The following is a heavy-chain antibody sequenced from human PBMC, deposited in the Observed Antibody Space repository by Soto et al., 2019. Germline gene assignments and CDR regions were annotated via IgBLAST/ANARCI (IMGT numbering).Heavy chain of an antibody. CDR1: GFSLSTSGVG. D-gene: IGHD3-22*01. V-gene: IGHV2-5*02. Sequence: QITLKESGPMLVKPTQTLTLTCTFSGFSLSTSGVGVGWIRQPPGKALEWLALIYWDDDKRYSPSLKSRLTITEDTSTNQVVITMTNMDPVDTATYYCVHSPSRGYNYIRWFDPWGQGALVTVSS. CDR3: VHSPSRGYNYIRWFDP. J-gene: IGHJ5*02. CDR2: IYWDDDK.